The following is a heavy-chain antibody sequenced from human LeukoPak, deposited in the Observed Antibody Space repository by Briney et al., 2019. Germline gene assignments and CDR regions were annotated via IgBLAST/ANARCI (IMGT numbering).Heavy chain of an antibody. V-gene: IGHV3-23*01. D-gene: IGHD5-12*01. CDR2: LSGGGGST. Sequence: GGSLRLSCAASGFTFNSYAMRWVRQAPGKGLEWGLGLSGGGGSTYYADSVKGRITICRDNSKNTLYPQKHSMRAEDTAVYYCAKGGAGDNIVATIVGTDYWGQGTLVTVSS. CDR1: GFTFNSYA. J-gene: IGHJ4*02. CDR3: AKGGAGDNIVATIVGTDY.